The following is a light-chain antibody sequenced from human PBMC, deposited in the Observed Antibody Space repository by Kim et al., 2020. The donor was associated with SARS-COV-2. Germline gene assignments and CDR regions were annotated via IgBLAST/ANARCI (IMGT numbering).Light chain of an antibody. V-gene: IGKV3-20*01. CDR1: QSVSSNL. Sequence: PGERATLSCRASQSVSSNLLAWYQHKPGQAPRLLISGASIRATGVPDRFRGSGSGADFTLTISRLEPEDFAVYYCHQYASSPLTFGGGTKVDIK. CDR3: HQYASSPLT. J-gene: IGKJ4*01. CDR2: GAS.